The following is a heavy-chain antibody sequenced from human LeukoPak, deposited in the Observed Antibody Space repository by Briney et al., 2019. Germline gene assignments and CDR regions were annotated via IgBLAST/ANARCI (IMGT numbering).Heavy chain of an antibody. J-gene: IGHJ4*02. CDR2: ISSSSRYI. V-gene: IGHV3-21*01. Sequence: GGSLRLSCAASGFTFSSYSMNWVRQAPGKGLEWVSSISSSSRYIYYADSVKGRFTISKDNDKKSLYLQMNSLRAEDTAVYYCARGPAKGFDYWGQGTLVTVSS. CDR1: GFTFSSYS. CDR3: ARGPAKGFDY.